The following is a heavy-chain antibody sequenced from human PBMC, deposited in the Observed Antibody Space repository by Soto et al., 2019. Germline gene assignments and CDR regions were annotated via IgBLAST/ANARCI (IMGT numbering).Heavy chain of an antibody. CDR3: ARVSGSYYYGMDV. CDR2: IYHSGST. J-gene: IGHJ6*02. CDR1: GGSISSSNW. D-gene: IGHD1-26*01. V-gene: IGHV4-4*02. Sequence: QVQLQESGPGLVKPSGTLSLTCAVSGGSISSSNWWSWVRQPPGKGLEWIGEIYHSGSTNSNPSLKSRATXSXDXXKNPSSLKLSSVTAADTAVYYCARVSGSYYYGMDVWGQGTTVTVSS.